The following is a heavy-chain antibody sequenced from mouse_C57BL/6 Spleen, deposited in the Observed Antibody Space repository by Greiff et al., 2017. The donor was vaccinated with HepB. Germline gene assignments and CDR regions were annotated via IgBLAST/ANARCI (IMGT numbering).Heavy chain of an antibody. CDR2: IYPRSGNT. V-gene: IGHV1-81*01. D-gene: IGHD2-3*01. Sequence: QVQLQQSGAELARPVASVKLSCKASGYTFTSYGISWVKQRTGQGLEWIGEIYPRSGNTYYNEKFKGKATLTADKSSSTAYMELRSLTSEDSAVYFCARHLYYFDYWGQGTTLSVSS. CDR3: ARHLYYFDY. J-gene: IGHJ2*01. CDR1: GYTFTSYG.